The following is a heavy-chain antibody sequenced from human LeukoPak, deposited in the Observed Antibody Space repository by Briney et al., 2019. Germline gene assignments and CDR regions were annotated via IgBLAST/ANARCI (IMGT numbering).Heavy chain of an antibody. J-gene: IGHJ4*02. CDR2: IYYSGST. CDR1: GGSISSGGYY. V-gene: IGHV4-31*03. Sequence: SQTLSLTCTVSGGSISSGGYYWSWIRQHPGKGLEWIGYIYYSGSTYYNPSLKSRVTISVGTSKNQFSLKLSSVTAADTAVYYCARVNYYDSSGYYYQPYYFDYWGQGTLVTVSS. D-gene: IGHD3-22*01. CDR3: ARVNYYDSSGYYYQPYYFDY.